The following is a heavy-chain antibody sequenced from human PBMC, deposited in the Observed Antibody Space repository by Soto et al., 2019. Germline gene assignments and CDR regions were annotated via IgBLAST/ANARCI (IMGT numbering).Heavy chain of an antibody. CDR3: ARLQYYDILTGFYYYYGMDV. J-gene: IGHJ6*02. Sequence: PSETLSLTCAVYGGSFSGYYWSWIRQPPGKGLEWIGEINHSGSTNYNPSLKSRVTISVDTSKNQFSLKLSSVTAADTAVYYCARLQYYDILTGFYYYYGMDVWGQGTTVTVSS. V-gene: IGHV4-34*01. CDR2: INHSGST. D-gene: IGHD3-9*01. CDR1: GGSFSGYY.